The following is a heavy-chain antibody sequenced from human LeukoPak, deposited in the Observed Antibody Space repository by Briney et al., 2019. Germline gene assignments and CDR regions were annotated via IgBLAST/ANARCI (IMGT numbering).Heavy chain of an antibody. Sequence: ASVKVSCKASGYTFTSYGISWVRQAPGQGLEWMGWISAYNGNTNYAQKLQGRVTITADESTSTAYMELSSLRSEDTAVYYCARAGQGLRLGELSFENYWGQGTLVTVSS. CDR2: ISAYNGNT. CDR1: GYTFTSYG. D-gene: IGHD3-16*02. V-gene: IGHV1-18*01. CDR3: ARAGQGLRLGELSFENY. J-gene: IGHJ4*02.